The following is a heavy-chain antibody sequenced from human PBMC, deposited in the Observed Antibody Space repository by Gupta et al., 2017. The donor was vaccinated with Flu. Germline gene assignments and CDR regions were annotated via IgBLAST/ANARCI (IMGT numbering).Heavy chain of an antibody. CDR2: VNPHSGST. CDR1: GYTFTGDY. CDR3: AREKFCSTDSCYRWFDP. D-gene: IGHD2-2*01. V-gene: IGHV1-2*06. Sequence: VQLVQSGTDGKKPGASVKVSCKDSGYTFTGDYIHWVRQAPGQGLEWMGRVNPHSGSTNYEHKFQGRVTLAMDTSISTAYMELTRLRSDDTAVYYCAREKFCSTDSCYRWFDPWGQGTLVIVSS. J-gene: IGHJ5*02.